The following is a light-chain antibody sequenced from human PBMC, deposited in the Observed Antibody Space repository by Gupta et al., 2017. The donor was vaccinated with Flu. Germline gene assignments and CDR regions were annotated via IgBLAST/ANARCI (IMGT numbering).Light chain of an antibody. V-gene: IGLV3-21*03. Sequence: VAPGKTARITCGGDGIGSKVVHWYQQKPGQAPILVIYDGSDRPSGIPERFSGSNSGNTATLTIRRVEVGAEADYYCQVWYSLSEHRYWVFG. J-gene: IGLJ3*02. CDR1: GIGSKV. CDR3: QVWYSLSEHRYWV. CDR2: DGS.